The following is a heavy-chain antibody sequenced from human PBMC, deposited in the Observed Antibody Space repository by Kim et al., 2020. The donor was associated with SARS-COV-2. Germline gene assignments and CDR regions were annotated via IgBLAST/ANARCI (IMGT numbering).Heavy chain of an antibody. D-gene: IGHD2-2*02. CDR3: TSRPYTH. J-gene: IGHJ1*01. CDR2: DGGTT. V-gene: IGHV3-15*01. Sequence: DGGTTDYAAPVKGRFTISRDDSKNKLYLQMNSLKTEDTAVYYCTSRPYTHWGQGTLVTVSS.